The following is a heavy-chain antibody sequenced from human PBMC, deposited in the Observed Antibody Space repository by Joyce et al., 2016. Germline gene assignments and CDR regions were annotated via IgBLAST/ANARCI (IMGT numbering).Heavy chain of an antibody. CDR1: GFTFSTYG. J-gene: IGHJ6*02. Sequence: GFTFSTYGMHWVRQAPGKGLEWVACIWFDGSNKYYADSVQGRFTISRDNSKTHTLYLQMTSLRAEDTGVYYCARDYYDSTGYCKYYYHGMDVWGQGTTVTVSS. CDR2: IWFDGSNK. V-gene: IGHV3-33*01. D-gene: IGHD3-22*01. CDR3: ARDYYDSTGYCKYYYHGMDV.